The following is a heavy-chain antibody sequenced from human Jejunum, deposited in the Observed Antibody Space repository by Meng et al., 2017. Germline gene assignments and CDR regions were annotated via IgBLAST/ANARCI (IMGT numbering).Heavy chain of an antibody. CDR2: TDYRSTWYY. V-gene: IGHV6-1*01. Sequence: SETLSLTCDSSGDSVPINCAASNWIRQSPSRGLEWLVRTDYRSTWYYDYAVSVKSRITISTDTSKIQFSLQLNSVTPDDTGLYHCAMDGHQSSSGLYYFDAFDIWGQGTMVTVSS. CDR1: GDSVPINCAA. D-gene: IGHD2/OR15-2a*01. CDR3: AMDGHQSSSGLYYFDAFDI. J-gene: IGHJ3*02.